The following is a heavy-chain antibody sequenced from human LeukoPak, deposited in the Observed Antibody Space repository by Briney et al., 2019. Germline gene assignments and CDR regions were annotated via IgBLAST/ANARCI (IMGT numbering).Heavy chain of an antibody. CDR3: ARSGYSYGYPYYYYMDV. V-gene: IGHV1-18*01. D-gene: IGHD5-18*01. CDR1: GYTFTSYG. CDR2: ISAYNGNT. J-gene: IGHJ6*03. Sequence: ASVDVSCKASGYTFTSYGISWVRQAPGQGLEWMGWISAYNGNTNYAQKLQGRVAMTTDTSTSTAYMELRSLRSDDTAVYYCARSGYSYGYPYYYYMDVWGKGTTVTISS.